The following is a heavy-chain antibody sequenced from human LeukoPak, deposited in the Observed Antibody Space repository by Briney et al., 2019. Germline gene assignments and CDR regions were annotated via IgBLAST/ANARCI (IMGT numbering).Heavy chain of an antibody. CDR2: ISSSTSTI. V-gene: IGHV3-48*02. Sequence: PGGSPRLSCAASGFTFSSYSMNWVRQAPGKGLEWVSYISSSTSTIYYADSVKGRFTISRDNAKSSLYLQMNSLRDEDTAVYYCARDSIVGAPFAYWGQGTLVTVSS. CDR1: GFTFSSYS. D-gene: IGHD1-26*01. CDR3: ARDSIVGAPFAY. J-gene: IGHJ4*02.